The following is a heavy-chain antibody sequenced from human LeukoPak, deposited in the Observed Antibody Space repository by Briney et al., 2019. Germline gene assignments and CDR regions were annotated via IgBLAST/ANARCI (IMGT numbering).Heavy chain of an antibody. CDR2: IYSGGST. CDR3: ATTTSAQLPIGY. CDR1: GFTVSSNY. D-gene: IGHD5-18*01. Sequence: GGSLRLSCAASGFTVSSNYMSWVRQAPGKGLEWVSVIYSGGSTYYADSVKGRFTISRDNSKNTLYLQMNSLRAEDTAVYYCATTTSAQLPIGYWGQGTLVTVSS. J-gene: IGHJ4*02. V-gene: IGHV3-66*01.